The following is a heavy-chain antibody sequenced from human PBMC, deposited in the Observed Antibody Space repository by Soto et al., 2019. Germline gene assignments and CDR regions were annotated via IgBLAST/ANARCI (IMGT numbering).Heavy chain of an antibody. CDR2: VSIGGST. CDR1: GFTFSSYA. Sequence: DVQLLESGGGLVQPEGSMTLSCAASGFTFSSYAMGWVRQGPGKWLEWVAVVSIGGSTHYADSVRGRCIISRDNSKNTLALQNASLKADDTAVYFCAKRRGAGGHFDYRGQGTMVTVSS. J-gene: IGHJ4*02. V-gene: IGHV3-23*01. CDR3: AKRRGAGGHFDY. D-gene: IGHD1-26*01.